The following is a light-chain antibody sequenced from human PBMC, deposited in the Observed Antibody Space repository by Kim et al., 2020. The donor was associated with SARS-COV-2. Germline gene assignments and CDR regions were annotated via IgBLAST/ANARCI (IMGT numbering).Light chain of an antibody. CDR3: QQYNSYPRT. Sequence: ASVGDRGTITCRASQSISSWLAWYQQKPGKAPKLLIYDASSLESGVPSRFSGSGSGTEFTLTISSLQPDDFATYYCQQYNSYPRTFGQGTKVDIK. CDR1: QSISSW. J-gene: IGKJ1*01. V-gene: IGKV1-5*01. CDR2: DAS.